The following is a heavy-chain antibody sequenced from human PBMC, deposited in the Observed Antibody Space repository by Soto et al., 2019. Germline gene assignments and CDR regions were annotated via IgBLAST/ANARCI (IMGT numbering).Heavy chain of an antibody. CDR3: ARDEILHLGELSLNFDY. J-gene: IGHJ4*02. CDR2: FGAEDGDT. D-gene: IGHD3-16*02. CDR1: GYTLTELS. V-gene: IGHV1-24*01. Sequence: ASVKVSCKVSGYTLTELSMHWVRQAPGKGLEWMGGFGAEDGDTIYAQKLQGRVTMTKDTSTSTAYMELRSLRSDDTAVYYCARDEILHLGELSLNFDYWGQGTLVTVSS.